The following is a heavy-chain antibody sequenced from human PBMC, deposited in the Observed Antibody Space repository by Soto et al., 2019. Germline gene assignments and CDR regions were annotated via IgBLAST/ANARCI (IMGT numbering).Heavy chain of an antibody. D-gene: IGHD6-13*01. V-gene: IGHV5-51*01. CDR1: GYSFTSYW. Sequence: PGESLKISCKGSGYSFTSYWIGWVRQMPGKGLEWMGIIYPGDSDTRYSPSFQGQVTISADKSISTAYLQWSSLKASDTAMYYCASITYRVAAAGHDAFDIWGQGTMVTVS. J-gene: IGHJ3*02. CDR3: ASITYRVAAAGHDAFDI. CDR2: IYPGDSDT.